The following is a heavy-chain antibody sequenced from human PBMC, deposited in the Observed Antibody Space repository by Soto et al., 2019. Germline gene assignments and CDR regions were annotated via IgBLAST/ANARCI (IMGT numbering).Heavy chain of an antibody. CDR1: GFSISTYA. D-gene: IGHD1-26*01. V-gene: IGHV3-30*04. J-gene: IGHJ3*02. Sequence: QVQLVESGGGVVQPGRSLRLSCAASGFSISTYALHWVRQAPGKGPEWVAIISYNGDNKHYADSVKGRFTISRDNSKNTVDLQMNSLRVEDTAMYYCARRSFPYSGSPLEPWSAALDIWGQGNMVTVSS. CDR2: ISYNGDNK. CDR3: ARRSFPYSGSPLEPWSAALDI.